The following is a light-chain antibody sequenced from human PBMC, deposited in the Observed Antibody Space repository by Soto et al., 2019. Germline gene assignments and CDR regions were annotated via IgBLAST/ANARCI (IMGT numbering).Light chain of an antibody. CDR2: GAS. J-gene: IGKJ2*01. CDR1: QRIRSS. V-gene: IGKV3-15*01. Sequence: ETVMTQSPATLSVSPGERVTLSCRASQRIRSSLAWYQQKPGQAPRLLIYGASSRATDIPARFSGSGSGTEFTLTISSLQSEDFAVYYCQHYGSSPPYTFGQGTKLKIK. CDR3: QHYGSSPPYT.